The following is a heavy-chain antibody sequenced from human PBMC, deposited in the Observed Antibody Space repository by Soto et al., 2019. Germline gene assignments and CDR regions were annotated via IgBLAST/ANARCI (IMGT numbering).Heavy chain of an antibody. Sequence: GGSLRLSCAASGFTFSNAWMNWVRQAPGKGLEWVGRIKSKTDGGTTDYAAPVKGRFTISRDDSKNTLYLQMNSLKTEDTAVYYCTTGWGITMRGYYYYGMDVWGQGTTVTVSS. CDR1: GFTFSNAW. V-gene: IGHV3-15*07. CDR2: IKSKTDGGTT. J-gene: IGHJ6*02. CDR3: TTGWGITMRGYYYYGMDV. D-gene: IGHD3-22*01.